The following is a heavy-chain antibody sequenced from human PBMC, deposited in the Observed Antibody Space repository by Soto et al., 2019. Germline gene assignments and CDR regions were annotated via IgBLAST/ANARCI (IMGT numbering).Heavy chain of an antibody. V-gene: IGHV3-23*01. D-gene: IGHD3-3*01. CDR2: ISGSGVST. J-gene: IGHJ4*02. CDR1: GFTFSSHA. Sequence: GGSLRLSCAASGFTFSSHAMSWVRQAPGKGLEWVSAISGSGVSTYNADSVKGRFTISRDNSKNMLYLQMNSLRADDTAVYYCARNTYYDFWSGYYTFDYWGQGTLVTVSS. CDR3: ARNTYYDFWSGYYTFDY.